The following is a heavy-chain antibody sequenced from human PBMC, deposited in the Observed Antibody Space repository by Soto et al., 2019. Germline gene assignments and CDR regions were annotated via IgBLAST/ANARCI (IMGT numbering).Heavy chain of an antibody. CDR1: GFTFSRYN. V-gene: IGHV3-48*02. CDR3: VREEASGSSGLIHYYYYTGMVI. Sequence: EVQVVESGGGLVQPGGSLRLSCVASGFTFSRYNIHWVRQAPGHRLEWFAYVPTSGDTVFYADSVEGRFAISRDVSTNSVHLQMHSLIDEDTAVYYCVREEASGSSGLIHYYYYTGMVILGKGSTVTVSS. CDR2: VPTSGDTV. J-gene: IGHJ6*04. D-gene: IGHD3-10*01.